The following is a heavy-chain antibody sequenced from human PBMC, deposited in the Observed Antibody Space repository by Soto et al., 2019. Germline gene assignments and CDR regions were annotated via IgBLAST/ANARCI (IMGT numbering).Heavy chain of an antibody. Sequence: GASVKVSCKTSGGIFSSYAFNWVRQAPGKGLEWMGGFDPEDGETIYAQKFQGRVTMTEDTSTDTAYMELSSLRSEDTAVYYCATAPRVYDYGDHRRIMDYWGQGTLVTV. D-gene: IGHD4-17*01. CDR3: ATAPRVYDYGDHRRIMDY. J-gene: IGHJ4*02. CDR2: FDPEDGET. CDR1: GGIFSSYA. V-gene: IGHV1-24*01.